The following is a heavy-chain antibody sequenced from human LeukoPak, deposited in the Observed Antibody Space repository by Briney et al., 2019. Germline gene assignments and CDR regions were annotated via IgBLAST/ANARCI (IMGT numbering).Heavy chain of an antibody. V-gene: IGHV3-23*01. Sequence: GGSLRLSCAASGLTISDSWIHWVRQAPGKGLEWVSGISGNGDRSFYSDSVKGRFTISRDNSKNTLYPQMNSLRAEDTAEYYCAKGYYESSGYYCVASDYWGQGTLVTVSS. J-gene: IGHJ4*02. D-gene: IGHD3-22*01. CDR1: GLTISDSW. CDR2: ISGNGDRS. CDR3: AKGYYESSGYYCVASDY.